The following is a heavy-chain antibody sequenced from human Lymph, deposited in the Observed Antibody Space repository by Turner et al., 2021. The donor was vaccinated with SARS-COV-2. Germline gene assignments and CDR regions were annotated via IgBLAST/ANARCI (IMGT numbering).Heavy chain of an antibody. CDR1: VFTVSSNY. CDR3: ARVLPFGDYFDY. CDR2: IYSGGST. Sequence: EVQLVESGGGLIQPGGSLRLSCAASVFTVSSNYMSWVRQAPGKGLEWVSVIYSGGSTYYADSGKGRFTISRDNSKNTLYLQMNSLRAEDTAVYYCARVLPFGDYFDYWGQGTLATVSS. D-gene: IGHD3-10*01. V-gene: IGHV3-53*01. J-gene: IGHJ4*02.